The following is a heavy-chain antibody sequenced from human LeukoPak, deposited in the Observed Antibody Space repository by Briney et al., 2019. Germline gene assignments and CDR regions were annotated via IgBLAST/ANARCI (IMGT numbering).Heavy chain of an antibody. CDR3: ARDRGLTTTGGCGMDV. D-gene: IGHD4-17*01. CDR2: ISYSGSA. Sequence: SQTLSLTCTVSGGSISSGGYYWSWIRQHPGKGLEWIGYISYSGSASYNPSLRTRLTISIDTSKNQFTLTLSSVTAADTAVYYCARDRGLTTTGGCGMDVWGQGTTATVSS. J-gene: IGHJ6*02. CDR1: GGSISSGGYY. V-gene: IGHV4-31*03.